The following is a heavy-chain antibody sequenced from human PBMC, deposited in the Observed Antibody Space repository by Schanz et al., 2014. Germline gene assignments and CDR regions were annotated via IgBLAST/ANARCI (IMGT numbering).Heavy chain of an antibody. D-gene: IGHD5-12*01. CDR2: ISYEGNDK. CDR3: ARDGGRDGYNLAFDV. Sequence: QVQLVESGGGVVQPGRSLRLSCAASGFTFSTCAMHWVRQAPGKGLEWVAVISYEGNDKYYGDSVKGRFIISRDSSKNTLFLQMNSLRAEDTAVYFCARDGGRDGYNLAFDVWGQGTLVTVSS. CDR1: GFTFSTCA. V-gene: IGHV3-30*14. J-gene: IGHJ3*01.